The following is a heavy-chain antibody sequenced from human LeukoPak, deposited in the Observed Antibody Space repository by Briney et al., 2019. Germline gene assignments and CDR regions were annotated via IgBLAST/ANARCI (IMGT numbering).Heavy chain of an antibody. CDR2: IYYDGTT. Sequence: PSEALSLTCTVSGDSISSRSDYWGWIRQPPGKGLEWIGNIYYDGTTYYNPSLKSRVTISVDTSKNQFSLKLNSVTAADTAVYHCARDRHYGDFDYWGQGTLVTVSS. J-gene: IGHJ4*02. CDR3: ARDRHYGDFDY. CDR1: GDSISSRSDY. D-gene: IGHD4-17*01. V-gene: IGHV4-39*07.